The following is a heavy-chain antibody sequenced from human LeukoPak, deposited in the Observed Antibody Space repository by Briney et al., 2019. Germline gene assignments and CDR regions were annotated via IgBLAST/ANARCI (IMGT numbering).Heavy chain of an antibody. V-gene: IGHV3-15*01. CDR3: TTDGVLLWFGEHQRHDY. J-gene: IGHJ4*02. D-gene: IGHD3-10*01. Sequence: GGSLRLSCAASGFTFSNAWMSWVRQAPGKGLEWVGRIKSKTDGGTTDYAAPVKGRFTISRDDSKNTLYLQMNSLKTEDTAVYYCTTDGVLLWFGEHQRHDYWGQGTLVTVSS. CDR2: IKSKTDGGTT. CDR1: GFTFSNAW.